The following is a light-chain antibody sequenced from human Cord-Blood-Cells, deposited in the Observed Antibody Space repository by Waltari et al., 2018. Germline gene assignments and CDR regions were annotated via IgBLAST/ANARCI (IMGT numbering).Light chain of an antibody. CDR1: QSISSW. CDR3: QQYNSYPYT. J-gene: IGKJ2*01. CDR2: KAS. Sequence: DIQRTQSPSTLYASVGARVTIPCRASQSISSWLAWYQQKPGKAPKLLLYKASSLESGVPSRFSGSGSGTEFTLTISSLQPDDFATYYCQQYNSYPYTFGQGTKLEIK. V-gene: IGKV1-5*03.